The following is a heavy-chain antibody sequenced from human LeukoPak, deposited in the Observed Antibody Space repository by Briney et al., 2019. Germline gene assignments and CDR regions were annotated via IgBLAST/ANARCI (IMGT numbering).Heavy chain of an antibody. V-gene: IGHV4-39*07. CDR1: GGSISSSSYD. D-gene: IGHD4-17*01. CDR2: IDYSGST. J-gene: IGHJ6*03. CDR3: ARAHGDYVQGLYYYYYMDV. Sequence: PSETLSLTCTVSGGSISSSSYDWGWIRQPRGKGLEWIVSIDYSGSTYNNPSVKSPSTITVDRTKNPFSLKLSSVTAADTAVYYCARAHGDYVQGLYYYYYMDVWGKGTTVTVSS.